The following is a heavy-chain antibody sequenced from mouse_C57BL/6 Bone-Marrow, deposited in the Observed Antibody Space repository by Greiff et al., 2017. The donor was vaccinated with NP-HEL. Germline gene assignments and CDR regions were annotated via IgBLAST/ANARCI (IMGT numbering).Heavy chain of an antibody. Sequence: DVKLVESGGGLVKPGGSLKLSCAASGFTFSSYAMSWVRQTPEKRLEWVATISDGGSYTYYPDNVKGRFTISRDNAKNNLYLQMSHLKSEDTAMYYCARAQTAQATFFAYWGQGTLVTVSA. CDR2: ISDGGSYT. CDR1: GFTFSSYA. J-gene: IGHJ3*01. CDR3: ARAQTAQATFFAY. V-gene: IGHV5-4*03. D-gene: IGHD3-2*02.